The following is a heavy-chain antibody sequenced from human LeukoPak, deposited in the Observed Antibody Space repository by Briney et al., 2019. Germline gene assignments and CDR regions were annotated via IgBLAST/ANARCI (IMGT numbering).Heavy chain of an antibody. D-gene: IGHD6-6*01. CDR2: MNHNSGNT. Sequence: ASVKDSCKASGYTFTSYDTDGVRQATGQGVEWMGWMNHNSGNTDFAQKFQGGVTLTRNTSISTAYMELSSLRSEDTAVYYCARGMISSAYSSSSVVDYWGQGTLVTVSS. J-gene: IGHJ4*02. V-gene: IGHV1-8*03. CDR3: ARGMISSAYSSSSVVDY. CDR1: GYTFTSYD.